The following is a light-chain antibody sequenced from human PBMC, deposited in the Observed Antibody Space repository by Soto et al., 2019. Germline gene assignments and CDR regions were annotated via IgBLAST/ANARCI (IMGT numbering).Light chain of an antibody. CDR1: ESVSSN. V-gene: IGKV3-20*01. J-gene: IGKJ1*01. CDR2: GAT. CDR3: QQYGSSGT. Sequence: KQSPAAVSVSPGERATLSCRASESVSSNLAWYQQRPGQAPRLLIYGATSRATGIPDRFSGSGSGTDFTLTISRLEPEDFAVYYCQQYGSSGTFGQGTKVDIK.